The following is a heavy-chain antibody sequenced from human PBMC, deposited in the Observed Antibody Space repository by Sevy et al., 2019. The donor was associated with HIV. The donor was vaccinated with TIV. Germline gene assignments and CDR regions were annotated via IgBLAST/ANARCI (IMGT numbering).Heavy chain of an antibody. CDR3: ARGARYYDSVTGYYHDAFDI. Sequence: ASVKVSCKASGYSFTSHDVNWVRQATGQGLEWMGWMNPNTGNSGFAQTFQGRVTLTRDTSTSTAYMELNSLTSEDTAISYCARGARYYDSVTGYYHDAFDIWGQGTRVTVSS. CDR1: GYSFTSHD. CDR2: MNPNTGNS. D-gene: IGHD3-9*01. J-gene: IGHJ3*02. V-gene: IGHV1-8*01.